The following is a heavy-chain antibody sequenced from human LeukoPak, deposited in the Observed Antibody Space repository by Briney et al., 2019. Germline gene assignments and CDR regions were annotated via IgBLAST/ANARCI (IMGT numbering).Heavy chain of an antibody. D-gene: IGHD5-12*01. Sequence: SETLSLTCTVSGGSISGYYWSWIRQPPGKGLEWIGYIYYTGSTNYNPSLKSRVAISVDTSKNQFSLKLSSVTAADTAVYYCARRGYSGYERFDYWGQGTLVPVSS. CDR3: ARRGYSGYERFDY. V-gene: IGHV4-59*08. CDR2: IYYTGST. J-gene: IGHJ4*02. CDR1: GGSISGYY.